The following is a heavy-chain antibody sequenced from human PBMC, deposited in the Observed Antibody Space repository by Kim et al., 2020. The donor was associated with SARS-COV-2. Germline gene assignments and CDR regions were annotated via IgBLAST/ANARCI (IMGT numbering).Heavy chain of an antibody. CDR1: GYSFTSYW. D-gene: IGHD2-2*01. CDR2: IYPGDSDT. J-gene: IGHJ6*02. CDR3: ARLQYCSSTSCYDQNDYYYYGMDV. Sequence: GESLKISCKGSGYSFTSYWIGWVRQMSGKGLEWMGIIYPGDSDTRYSPSFQGQVTISADKSISTAYLQWSSLKASDTAMYYCARLQYCSSTSCYDQNDYYYYGMDVWGQGTTVTVSS. V-gene: IGHV5-51*01.